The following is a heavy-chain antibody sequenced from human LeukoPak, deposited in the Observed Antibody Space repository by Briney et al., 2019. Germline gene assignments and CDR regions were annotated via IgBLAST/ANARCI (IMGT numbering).Heavy chain of an antibody. J-gene: IGHJ4*02. CDR3: ARDRREQYCSGGSCYSALGFFDY. V-gene: IGHV4-59*01. Sequence: SETLSLTCTVSGGSISSYYWSWIRQPPGKGLEWTGYIHDSGSTNYNPSLKSRVTISVDTSKNRFSLNLSSVTAADTAVYYCARDRREQYCSGGSCYSALGFFDYWGQGTLVTVSS. CDR2: IHDSGST. CDR1: GGSISSYY. D-gene: IGHD2-15*01.